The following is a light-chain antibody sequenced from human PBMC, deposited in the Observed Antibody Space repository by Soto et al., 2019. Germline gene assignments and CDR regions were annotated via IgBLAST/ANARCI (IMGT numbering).Light chain of an antibody. CDR3: SSYSSISYLI. Sequence: QSALTQPASVSGSPGQSITISCTGTSSDVGAYNYVSWYQQHPGEAPRLMIYDVSYRPSGVSNRFSGSKSGNTASLTISGLGAEDEAEYYCSSYSSISYLIFGGGTKVTVL. V-gene: IGLV2-14*01. CDR1: SSDVGAYNY. J-gene: IGLJ2*01. CDR2: DVS.